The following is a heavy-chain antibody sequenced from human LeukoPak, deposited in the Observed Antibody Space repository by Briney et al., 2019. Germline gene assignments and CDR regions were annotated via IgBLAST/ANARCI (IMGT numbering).Heavy chain of an antibody. CDR3: ARDYYDSSGYQSYFDY. V-gene: IGHV3-21*01. J-gene: IGHJ4*02. CDR1: EFTFSNYA. CDR2: ISSSSSYI. Sequence: GGSLRLSCAASEFTFSNYAMHWVRQAPGKGLEWVSSISSSSSYIYYADSVKGRFTISRDNAKNSLYLQMNSLRAEDTAVYYCARDYYDSSGYQSYFDYWGQGTLVTVSS. D-gene: IGHD3-22*01.